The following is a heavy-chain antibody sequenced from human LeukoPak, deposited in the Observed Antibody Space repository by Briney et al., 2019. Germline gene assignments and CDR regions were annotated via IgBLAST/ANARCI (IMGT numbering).Heavy chain of an antibody. CDR1: GFTFSSYT. CDR2: ISGSATHI. Sequence: GGSLRLSCAASGFTFSSYTMDWVRQAPGKGLEWVSSISGSATHIYYADSVKGRFTISRDNAKNSVYLQVNSLRAEDTAVYYCVREGLYSGSVSSDLDYWGQGTLVSVSS. V-gene: IGHV3-21*01. D-gene: IGHD3-10*01. J-gene: IGHJ4*02. CDR3: VREGLYSGSVSSDLDY.